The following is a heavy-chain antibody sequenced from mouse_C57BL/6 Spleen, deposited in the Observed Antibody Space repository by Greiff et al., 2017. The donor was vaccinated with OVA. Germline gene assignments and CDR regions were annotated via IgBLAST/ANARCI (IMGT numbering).Heavy chain of an antibody. CDR3: ARSLLDWYFDV. CDR1: GYTFTSYW. Sequence: VQLQQPGAELVKPGASVKLSCKASGYTFTSYWMHWVKQRPGQGLEWIGYINPSSGYTKYNQKFKDKATLTADKSSSTAYMQLSSLTYEDSAVYYCARSLLDWYFDVWGTGTTVTVSS. D-gene: IGHD6-2*01. V-gene: IGHV1-7*01. CDR2: INPSSGYT. J-gene: IGHJ1*03.